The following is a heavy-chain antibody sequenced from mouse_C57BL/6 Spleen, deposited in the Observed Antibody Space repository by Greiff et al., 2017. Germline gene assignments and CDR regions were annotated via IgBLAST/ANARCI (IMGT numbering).Heavy chain of an antibody. CDR3: ARGGIYYDYDKDYFDY. J-gene: IGHJ2*01. D-gene: IGHD2-4*01. CDR2: ISYDGSN. CDR1: GYSITSGYY. V-gene: IGHV3-6*01. Sequence: DVKLQESGPGLVKPSQSLSLTCSVTGYSITSGYYWNWIRQFPGNKLEWMGYISYDGSNNYNPSLKNRISITRDTSKNQFFLKLNSVTTEDTATYYCARGGIYYDYDKDYFDYWGQGTTLTVSS.